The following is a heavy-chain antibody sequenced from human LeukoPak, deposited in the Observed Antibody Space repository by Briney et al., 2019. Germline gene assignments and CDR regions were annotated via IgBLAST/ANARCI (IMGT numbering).Heavy chain of an antibody. CDR2: ISGSGGST. J-gene: IGHJ3*02. Sequence: QAGGSQRLSCAASGFTFSSYAMSWVRQAPGKGLEWVSAISGSGGSTYYADSVKGRFTISRDNSKNTLYLQVNSLRAEDTAVYYCVKDQWQGYFDWSQSYSGAFDIWGQGTMVTVSS. CDR3: VKDQWQGYFDWSQSYSGAFDI. D-gene: IGHD3-9*01. CDR1: GFTFSSYA. V-gene: IGHV3-23*01.